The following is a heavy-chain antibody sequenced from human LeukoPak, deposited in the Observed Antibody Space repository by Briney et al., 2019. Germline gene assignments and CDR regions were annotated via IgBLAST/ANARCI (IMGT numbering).Heavy chain of an antibody. J-gene: IGHJ4*02. CDR1: GYTFTSYG. Sequence: GASVKVSCKASGYTFTSYGISWVRQAPGQGLEWMGWISAYNGNTDYAQKFQGRVTMTTDTSTSTAYMEVRSLRSDDTAVCYCARAYSGSYYYYWGQGTLVTVSS. V-gene: IGHV1-18*01. D-gene: IGHD1-26*01. CDR3: ARAYSGSYYYY. CDR2: ISAYNGNT.